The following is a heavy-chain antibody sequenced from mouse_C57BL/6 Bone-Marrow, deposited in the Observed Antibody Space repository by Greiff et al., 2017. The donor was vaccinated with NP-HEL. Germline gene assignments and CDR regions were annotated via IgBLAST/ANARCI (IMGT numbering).Heavy chain of an antibody. Sequence: QVQLQQPGAELVKPGASVKVSCKASGYTFTSYWMHWVKQRPGQGLEWIGRIHPSDSDTNYNQKFKGKATLTVDKSSSTTYMQLRRLTSEDSAVYYCAIKRRKYFDVWGTGTTVTVSS. V-gene: IGHV1-74*01. CDR1: GYTFTSYW. CDR2: IHPSDSDT. J-gene: IGHJ1*03. CDR3: AIKRRKYFDV.